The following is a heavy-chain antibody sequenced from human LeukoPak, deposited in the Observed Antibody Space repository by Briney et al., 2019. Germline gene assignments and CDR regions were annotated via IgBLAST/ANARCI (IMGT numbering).Heavy chain of an antibody. Sequence: SGGSLRLSCAASGFTFSDYYMSWIRQAPGKGLEWVSYISSSGSTIYYANSVKGRFTISRDNAKNSLYLQMNSLRAEDTAVYYCAREAYGDYRFDYYMDVWGKGTTVTVSS. V-gene: IGHV3-11*01. CDR3: AREAYGDYRFDYYMDV. J-gene: IGHJ6*03. CDR2: ISSSGSTI. CDR1: GFTFSDYY. D-gene: IGHD4-17*01.